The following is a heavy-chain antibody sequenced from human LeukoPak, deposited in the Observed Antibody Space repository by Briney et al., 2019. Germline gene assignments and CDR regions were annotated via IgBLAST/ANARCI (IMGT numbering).Heavy chain of an antibody. J-gene: IGHJ6*03. CDR3: ARDSYYYGSGSYPPYYYYMDV. CDR2: IYHSGNT. D-gene: IGHD3-10*01. V-gene: IGHV4-38-2*02. CDR1: GYSINTGSF. Sequence: PSETLSLTCTVSGYSINTGSFWGWIRQPPGKGLEWIGSIYHSGNTYYNPSLKSRVTIHIDTSKNQFSLKLSSVTAADTAVYYCARDSYYYGSGSYPPYYYYMDVWGKGTTVTISS.